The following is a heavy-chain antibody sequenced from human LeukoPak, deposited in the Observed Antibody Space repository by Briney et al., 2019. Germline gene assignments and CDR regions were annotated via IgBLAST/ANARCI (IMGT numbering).Heavy chain of an antibody. J-gene: IGHJ4*02. CDR3: ARLPKMVYAPFDY. CDR1: GGSIGSSSYY. V-gene: IGHV4-39*01. Sequence: SETLSLTCTVSGGSIGSSSYYWGWIRQPPGKGLEWIGSIYYSGSTYYNPSLKSRVTISVDTSKNQFSLKLSSVTAADTAVYYCARLPKMVYAPFDYWGQGTLVTVSS. CDR2: IYYSGST. D-gene: IGHD2-8*01.